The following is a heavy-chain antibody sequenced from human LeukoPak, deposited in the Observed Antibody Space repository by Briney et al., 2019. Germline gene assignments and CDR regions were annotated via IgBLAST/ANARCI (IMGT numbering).Heavy chain of an antibody. CDR3: ARVRYNSGYIFDY. D-gene: IGHD5-18*01. CDR2: IYSGGST. J-gene: IGHJ4*02. Sequence: HPGGSLRLSCAASGFTFSSYAMSWVRQAPGKGLEWVSVIYSGGSTYYADSVKGRFTISRDNSKNTLYLQMNSLRAEDTAVYYCARVRYNSGYIFDYWGQGALVTVSS. CDR1: GFTFSSYA. V-gene: IGHV3-66*01.